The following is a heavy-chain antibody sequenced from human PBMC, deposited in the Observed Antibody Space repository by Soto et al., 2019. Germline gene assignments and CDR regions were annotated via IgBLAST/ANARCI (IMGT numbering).Heavy chain of an antibody. V-gene: IGHV3-66*01. CDR2: IYSGGRT. D-gene: IGHD3-3*01. Sequence: EVQLVESGGGLVQPGGSLRLSCAASGVTVSNNYMSWVRQAPGKGLEWVSVIYSGGRTYYADSVKGRFIISRDSSKNTLYLQMNSLRAEATPVYYCARDTYDDYRGQGTLVTVSS. CDR1: GVTVSNNY. CDR3: ARDTYDDY. J-gene: IGHJ4*02.